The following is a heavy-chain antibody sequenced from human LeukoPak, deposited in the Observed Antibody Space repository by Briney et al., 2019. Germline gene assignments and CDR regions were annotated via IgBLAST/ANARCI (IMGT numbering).Heavy chain of an antibody. V-gene: IGHV3-21*01. CDR1: GFTFSSYS. CDR3: AKHESGSHYYDSSGPFQH. CDR2: ISSSSSYI. J-gene: IGHJ1*01. D-gene: IGHD3-22*01. Sequence: GGSLRLSCAASGFTFSSYSMNWVRQAPGKGLEWVSSISSSSSYIYYADSVKGRFTISRDNAKNSLYLQMNSLRAEDTAVYYCAKHESGSHYYDSSGPFQHWGQGTLVTVSS.